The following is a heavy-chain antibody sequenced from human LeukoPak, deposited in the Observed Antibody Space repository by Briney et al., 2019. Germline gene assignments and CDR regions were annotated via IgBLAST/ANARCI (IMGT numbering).Heavy chain of an antibody. J-gene: IGHJ3*02. Sequence: PGGSLRLSCAASGFTFSSYSMNWVRQAPGKGLEWVSSISSSSSYIYYADSVKGRFTISRDNAKNSLYLQMNSLRAEDTAVYYCARGPRDKYSSSPRGAFDIWGQGTMVTVSS. CDR2: ISSSSSYI. CDR1: GFTFSSYS. CDR3: ARGPRDKYSSSPRGAFDI. V-gene: IGHV3-21*01. D-gene: IGHD6-6*01.